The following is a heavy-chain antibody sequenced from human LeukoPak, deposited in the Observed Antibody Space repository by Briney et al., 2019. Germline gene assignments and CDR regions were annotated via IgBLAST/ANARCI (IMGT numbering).Heavy chain of an antibody. CDR2: IKQDGSEK. V-gene: IGHV3-7*01. Sequence: GGSLRLSCAASGFTLSSYWMSWVRQAPGKGLEWVANIKQDGSEKYYVDSVKGRFTISRDNAKNSLYLQMNSLRAEDTAVYYCAGQGDFDWLYNPLDYWGQGTLVTVSS. D-gene: IGHD3-9*01. CDR3: AGQGDFDWLYNPLDY. CDR1: GFTLSSYW. J-gene: IGHJ4*02.